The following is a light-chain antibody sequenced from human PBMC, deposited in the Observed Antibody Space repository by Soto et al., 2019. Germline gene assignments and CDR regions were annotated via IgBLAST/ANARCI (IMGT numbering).Light chain of an antibody. CDR2: GTS. Sequence: EIVLTQSPGPLSLSPGERATLSCRASQSVSSSYLAWYQQKPGQAPRLLIYGTSSRATAIPDRFSGSGSGTDFTLTISRLEPDDFAVYYCQQYGSSSWTFGQGTKVEIK. CDR1: QSVSSSY. V-gene: IGKV3-20*01. J-gene: IGKJ1*01. CDR3: QQYGSSSWT.